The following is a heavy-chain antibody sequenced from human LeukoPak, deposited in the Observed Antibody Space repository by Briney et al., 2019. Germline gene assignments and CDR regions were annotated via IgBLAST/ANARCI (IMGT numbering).Heavy chain of an antibody. V-gene: IGHV1-46*01. CDR2: INPSGGST. Sequence: ASVKVSCKASGYTFTSYYMHWVRQAPGQGLEWMGIINPSGGSTSYAQKFQGRVTITRDTSTSTVYMELSSLRSEDTAVYYCARRDTAMVRGGAFDIWGQGTMVTVSS. J-gene: IGHJ3*02. CDR3: ARRDTAMVRGGAFDI. CDR1: GYTFTSYY. D-gene: IGHD5-18*01.